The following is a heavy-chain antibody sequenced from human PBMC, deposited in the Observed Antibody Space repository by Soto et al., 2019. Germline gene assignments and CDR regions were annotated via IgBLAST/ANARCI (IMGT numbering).Heavy chain of an antibody. CDR2: INHSGST. CDR1: GGSFSNYY. Sequence: TLSLNCAVYGGSFSNYYWSWIRQPPGKGLEWIGEINHSGSTNYNPSLKSRVTISVDTSKNQFSLKLSSVTAADTAVYYCARLATSSDIRLVQFDYWGQGTLVTVSS. J-gene: IGHJ4*02. V-gene: IGHV4-34*01. CDR3: ARLATSSDIRLVQFDY. D-gene: IGHD3-9*01.